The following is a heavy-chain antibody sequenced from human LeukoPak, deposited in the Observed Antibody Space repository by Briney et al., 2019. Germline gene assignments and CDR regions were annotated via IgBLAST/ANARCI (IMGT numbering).Heavy chain of an antibody. V-gene: IGHV3-30-3*01. CDR2: KSYDGSNK. CDR3: ARCVAVTTPELDY. D-gene: IGHD2-21*02. Sequence: PGGSLRLSCAASGFTFSSYAMHWVRQAPGKGLEWVAVKSYDGSNKYYADSVKGRFTISRDNSKSTLYLQMNSLRAEDTAVYYCARCVAVTTPELDYWGQGTLVTVSS. J-gene: IGHJ4*02. CDR1: GFTFSSYA.